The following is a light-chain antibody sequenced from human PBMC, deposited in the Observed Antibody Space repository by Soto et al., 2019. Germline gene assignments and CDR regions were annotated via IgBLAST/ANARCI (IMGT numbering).Light chain of an antibody. CDR2: DTF. V-gene: IGKV3-11*01. Sequence: EVGLTQSAVTLSVSAGGMGTLSGSGSQNINTFLAWYQQKPGQAPRLLIYDTFNRASGVPARFSGSGSGTHLTLTISGLEPEDFATYYCQQGKQWPPLTFGHGTPLETK. CDR1: QNINTF. J-gene: IGKJ5*01. CDR3: QQGKQWPPLT.